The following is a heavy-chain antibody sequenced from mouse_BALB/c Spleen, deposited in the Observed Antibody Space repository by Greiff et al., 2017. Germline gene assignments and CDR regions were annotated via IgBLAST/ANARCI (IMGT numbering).Heavy chain of an antibody. J-gene: IGHJ1*01. CDR3: ARNGLLKRYFDV. D-gene: IGHD1-1*01. V-gene: IGHV5-17*02. CDR1: GFTFSSFG. CDR2: ISSGSSTI. Sequence: EVQGVESGGGLVQPGGSRKLSCAASGFTFSSFGMHWVRQAPEKGLEWVAYISSGSSTIYYADTVKGRFTISRDNPKNTLFLQMTSLRSEDTAMYYCARNGLLKRYFDVWGAGTTVTVSS.